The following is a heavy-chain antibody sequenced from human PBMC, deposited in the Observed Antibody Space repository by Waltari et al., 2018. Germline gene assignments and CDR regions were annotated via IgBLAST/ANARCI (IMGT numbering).Heavy chain of an antibody. J-gene: IGHJ4*02. CDR1: GYTFTRYD. D-gene: IGHD2-15*01. V-gene: IGHV1-8*01. Sequence: QVQLVQSGAEVKKPGASVKVSCQASGYTFTRYDINSVRPATGQGLEWMGWMNPNSGNTGYAQKFQGRVTMTRNTSISTAYMELSSLRSEDTAVYYCARNGCSGGSCTPYWGQGTLVTVSS. CDR2: MNPNSGNT. CDR3: ARNGCSGGSCTPY.